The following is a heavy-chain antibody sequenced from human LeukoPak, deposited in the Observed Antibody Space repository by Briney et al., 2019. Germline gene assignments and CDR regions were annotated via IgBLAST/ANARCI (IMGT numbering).Heavy chain of an antibody. V-gene: IGHV4-39*07. CDR3: ARGLDSGSYFDY. Sequence: SETLSLTCTVSGGSISSSTYYWGWIRQPPGKGLEWIGSIYYSGSTYYNPSLKSRVTISVDTSKNQFSLKLSSVTAADTAVYYCARGLDSGSYFDYWGQGTLVTVSS. CDR1: GGSISSSTYY. CDR2: IYYSGST. J-gene: IGHJ4*02. D-gene: IGHD1-26*01.